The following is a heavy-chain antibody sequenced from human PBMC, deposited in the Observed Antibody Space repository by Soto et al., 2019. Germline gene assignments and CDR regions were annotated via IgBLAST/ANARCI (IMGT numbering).Heavy chain of an antibody. CDR1: GFSFSSQA. J-gene: IGHJ3*02. CDR3: ARDIYSYGSVGTPDT. Sequence: PGGALRLSCVASGFSFSSQAMHWVRQAPGKGLEWVAAISNDGNRQLYADSVKDRFTISRDNSRNTLDLQMNNLRTEDTGVYFCARDIYSYGSVGTPDTWGQGTMVTVSS. V-gene: IGHV3-30-3*01. CDR2: ISNDGNRQ. D-gene: IGHD5-18*01.